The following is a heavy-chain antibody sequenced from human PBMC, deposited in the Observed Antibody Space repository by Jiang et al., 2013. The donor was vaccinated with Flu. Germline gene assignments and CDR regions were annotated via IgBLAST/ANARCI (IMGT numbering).Heavy chain of an antibody. J-gene: IGHJ4*02. CDR1: GGTFSSYA. CDR3: ASSPSLRYFDWLFRG. CDR2: IIPILGIA. Sequence: GAEVKKPGSSVKVSCKASGGTFSSYAISWVRQAPGQGLEWMGRIIPILGIANYAQKFQGRVTITADKSTSTAYMELSSLRSEDTAVYYCASSPSLRYFDWLFRGWGQGTLVTVSS. D-gene: IGHD3-9*01. V-gene: IGHV1-69*04.